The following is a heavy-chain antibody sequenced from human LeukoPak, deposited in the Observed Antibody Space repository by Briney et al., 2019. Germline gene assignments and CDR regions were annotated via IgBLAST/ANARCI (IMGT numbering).Heavy chain of an antibody. V-gene: IGHV1-18*01. CDR3: ARGKGSSGYYEGFDY. J-gene: IGHJ4*02. CDR2: ISAYNGNT. D-gene: IGHD3-22*01. Sequence: ASVKVSCKASGYTFTSYGISWVRQAPGQGLEWMGWISAYNGNTNYAQKLQGRVTITADESTSTAYMELSSLRSEDTAVYYCARGKGSSGYYEGFDYWGQGTLVTVSS. CDR1: GYTFTSYG.